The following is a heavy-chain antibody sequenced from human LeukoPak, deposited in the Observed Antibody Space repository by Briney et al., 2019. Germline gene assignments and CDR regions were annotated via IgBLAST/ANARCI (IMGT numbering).Heavy chain of an antibody. CDR1: GFTFSSYA. CDR3: AKESCSSTSCYTNFDY. Sequence: GGSLRLSCAASGFTFSSYAMSWVRQAPGKGLEWVSAISGSGGSTYYADSVKGRFTISRDNSKSTLYLQMNSLRAEDTAVYYCAKESCSSTSCYTNFDYWGQGTLVTVSS. D-gene: IGHD2-2*02. V-gene: IGHV3-23*01. CDR2: ISGSGGST. J-gene: IGHJ4*02.